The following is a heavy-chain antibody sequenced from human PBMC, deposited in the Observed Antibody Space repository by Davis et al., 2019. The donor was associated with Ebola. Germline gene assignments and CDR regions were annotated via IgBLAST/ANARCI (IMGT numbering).Heavy chain of an antibody. D-gene: IGHD3-22*01. CDR2: ISSSSSYI. Sequence: GESLKISCAASGFTFSSYSMNWVRQAPGKGLEWVSSISSSSSYIYYADSVKGRFTISRDNAKNSLYLQMNSLRAEDTAVYYCAREGDSSGYLGAFDIWGQGTMVTVSS. V-gene: IGHV3-21*01. CDR1: GFTFSSYS. CDR3: AREGDSSGYLGAFDI. J-gene: IGHJ3*02.